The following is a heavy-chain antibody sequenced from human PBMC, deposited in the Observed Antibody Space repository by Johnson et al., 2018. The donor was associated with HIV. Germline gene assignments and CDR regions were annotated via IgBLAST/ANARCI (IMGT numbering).Heavy chain of an antibody. CDR2: ISYDGSNK. CDR1: GFTFSSYD. J-gene: IGHJ3*02. Sequence: QVQLVESGGGLVQPGRSLRLSCAASGFTFSSYDMHWVRQAPGKGLEWVALISYDGSNKYYADSVKGRFTISRDNSKSTLYLQMNSLRAEDTAVYYCASVYYDILTGSYYETFDIWGQGTMVTVSS. V-gene: IGHV3-30-3*01. CDR3: ASVYYDILTGSYYETFDI. D-gene: IGHD3-9*01.